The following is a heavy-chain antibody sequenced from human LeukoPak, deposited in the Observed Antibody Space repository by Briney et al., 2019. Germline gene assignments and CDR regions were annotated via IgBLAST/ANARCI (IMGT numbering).Heavy chain of an antibody. Sequence: SETLSLTXAVSGGSISSGSYYSSWIRQPAGKGLDWSGHIYSRGSTNYNPSLKRRVTISVDTSKNQFSLKLSSVTAADTAVYYCARDLMVVEPAAILYWFDPWGQGTLVTVSS. CDR1: GGSISSGSYY. V-gene: IGHV4-61*09. D-gene: IGHD2-2*01. CDR3: ARDLMVVEPAAILYWFDP. J-gene: IGHJ5*02. CDR2: IYSRGST.